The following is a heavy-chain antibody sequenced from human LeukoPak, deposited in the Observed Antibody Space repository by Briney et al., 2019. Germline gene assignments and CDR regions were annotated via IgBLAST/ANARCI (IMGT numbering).Heavy chain of an antibody. Sequence: PSETLSLTCTVSGYSISSGYYWGWIRQPPGKGLEWIGNIYHSGSTDYNPSLKSRVSISVDTSKNQFSLKLSSVTAADTAVYYCARVRYYGSGSYLSDWFDPWGQGTLVTVSS. CDR1: GYSISSGYY. V-gene: IGHV4-38-2*02. CDR2: IYHSGST. D-gene: IGHD3-10*01. CDR3: ARVRYYGSGSYLSDWFDP. J-gene: IGHJ5*02.